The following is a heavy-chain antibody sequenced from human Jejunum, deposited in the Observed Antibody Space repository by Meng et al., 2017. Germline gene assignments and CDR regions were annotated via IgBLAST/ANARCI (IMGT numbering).Heavy chain of an antibody. V-gene: IGHV3-23*01. CDR1: GFTFSTYT. CDR3: AEDTTPDGVWPFDY. J-gene: IGHJ4*02. Sequence: GESLKISCAASGFTFSTYTMSWVRQAPGEGLEWVSGIYGGGSRNTFYAGSVKGRFTISRDNSGNTLYLQLGSLIAEDAAVYYCAEDTTPDGVWPFDYWGQGTRVTVSS. CDR2: IYGGGSRNT. D-gene: IGHD1-1*01.